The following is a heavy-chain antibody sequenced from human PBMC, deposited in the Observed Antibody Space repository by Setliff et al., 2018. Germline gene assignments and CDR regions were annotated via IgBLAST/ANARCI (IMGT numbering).Heavy chain of an antibody. CDR1: GGTFSSYG. Sequence: SVKVSCKASGGTFSSYGISWVRQAPGQGLEWMGGTIPIFGTTDYAQKFQGRVTSITDESTSTAFMQLSSLRSEDTAVYYCVREGVDSRSSTDYRYYMDVWGKGTTVTVS. V-gene: IGHV1-69*05. CDR2: TIPIFGTT. D-gene: IGHD3-22*01. J-gene: IGHJ6*03. CDR3: VREGVDSRSSTDYRYYMDV.